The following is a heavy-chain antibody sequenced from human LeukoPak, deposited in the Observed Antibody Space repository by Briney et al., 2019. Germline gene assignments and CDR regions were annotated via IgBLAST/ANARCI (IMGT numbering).Heavy chain of an antibody. CDR1: GFTFSSYA. CDR3: AASATATRAFDY. Sequence: GGSLRLSCAASGFTFSSYAMSWVRQAPGKGLEWVSAISGSGGSTYYADSVKGRLTISRDNSKNTLYLQMNSLRAEDTAVYYCAASATATRAFDYWGQGTLVTVSS. CDR2: ISGSGGST. V-gene: IGHV3-23*01. D-gene: IGHD4-17*01. J-gene: IGHJ4*02.